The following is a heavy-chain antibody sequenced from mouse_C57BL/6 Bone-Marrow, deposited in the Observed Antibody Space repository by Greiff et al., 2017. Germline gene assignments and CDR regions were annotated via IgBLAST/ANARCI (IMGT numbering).Heavy chain of an antibody. V-gene: IGHV2-2*01. CDR3: ARKEETRDYFDY. CDR1: GFSLTSYG. CDR2: LWSGGST. Sequence: QVQLKESGPGLVQPSQSLSITCTVSGFSLTSYGVHWVRQSPGKGLEWLGVLWSGGSTDYNAAFISRLSISKDNSKSQVFFKMNSLQADDTAIYYCARKEETRDYFDYWGQGTTLTVSS. J-gene: IGHJ2*01.